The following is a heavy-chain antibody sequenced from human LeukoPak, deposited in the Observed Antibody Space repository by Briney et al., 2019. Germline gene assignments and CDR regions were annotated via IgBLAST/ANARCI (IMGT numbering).Heavy chain of an antibody. CDR3: VRAGSPYSFDY. Sequence: PWGSLRLSCAASGVTFSNYAMSWVRQAPGKGLEWVSTISGNGSRTFYAGSVKGRFAISRDNSKNTLDLQMNSLRAEDTAVYYCVRAGSPYSFDYWGQGTLVTVSS. CDR1: GVTFSNYA. D-gene: IGHD6-6*01. J-gene: IGHJ4*02. V-gene: IGHV3-23*01. CDR2: ISGNGSRT.